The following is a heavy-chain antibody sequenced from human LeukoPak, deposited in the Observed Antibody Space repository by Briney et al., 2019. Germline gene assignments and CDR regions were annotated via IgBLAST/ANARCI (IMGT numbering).Heavy chain of an antibody. J-gene: IGHJ3*02. Sequence: GESLKISCKGSGYSFTSYWIGWVRQMPGKGLEWMGIIYPGDSDTRYSPSFQGQVTISADKSISTAYLQWSSLKASDTAMYYCASLGIPITMIPSNAFDIWGQGTMVTISS. CDR2: IYPGDSDT. CDR1: GYSFTSYW. CDR3: ASLGIPITMIPSNAFDI. D-gene: IGHD3-22*01. V-gene: IGHV5-51*01.